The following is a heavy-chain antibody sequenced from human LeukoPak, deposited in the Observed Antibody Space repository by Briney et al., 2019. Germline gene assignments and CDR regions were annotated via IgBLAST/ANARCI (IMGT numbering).Heavy chain of an antibody. Sequence: ASVKVSCKASGYTFTSYYMHWVRLAPGQGLEWMGIINPSGGSTSYAQKFQGRVTMTRDTSTSTVYMELSSLRSEDTAVYYCARADSSSSTGHYFDYWGQGTLVTVSS. V-gene: IGHV1-46*01. CDR2: INPSGGST. CDR1: GYTFTSYY. D-gene: IGHD6-6*01. CDR3: ARADSSSSTGHYFDY. J-gene: IGHJ4*02.